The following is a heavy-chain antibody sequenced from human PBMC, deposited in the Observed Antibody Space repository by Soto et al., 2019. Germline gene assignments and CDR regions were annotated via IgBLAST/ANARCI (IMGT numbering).Heavy chain of an antibody. CDR3: ARGPSPRYCSGGSCHGVMNWFDP. CDR2: ISAYNGNT. D-gene: IGHD2-15*01. V-gene: IGHV1-18*01. CDR1: GYTFTSYG. Sequence: ASVKVSCKASGYTFTSYGISWVRQAPGQGLEWMGWISAYNGNTNYAQKLQGRVTMTTDTSTSTAYMELRSLRSDDTAVYYCARGPSPRYCSGGSCHGVMNWFDPWGQGTLVTVSS. J-gene: IGHJ5*02.